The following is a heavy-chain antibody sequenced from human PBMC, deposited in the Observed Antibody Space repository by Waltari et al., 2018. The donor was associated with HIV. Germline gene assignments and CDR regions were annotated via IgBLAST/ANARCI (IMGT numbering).Heavy chain of an antibody. CDR1: NAPLSRGGFY. V-gene: IGHV4-61*02. J-gene: IGHJ5*02. CDR3: VRERAFGPEYGSGWSTGWSRGGWFDP. Sequence: QVQLQESGPRLVKPSQPLPLTCPLPNAPLSRGGFYWSWLRLPAGRASGCIGRIDTSGSANYNPSLERRVVMEVDTSRNQFSIELFSVTASDTAVYYCVRERAFGPEYGSGWSTGWSRGGWFDPWGRGTLVVVSS. D-gene: IGHD6-19*01. CDR2: IDTSGSA.